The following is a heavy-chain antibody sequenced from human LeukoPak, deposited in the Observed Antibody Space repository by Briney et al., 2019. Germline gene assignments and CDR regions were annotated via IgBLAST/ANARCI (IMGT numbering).Heavy chain of an antibody. CDR2: IKSRAYGGTT. J-gene: IGHJ4*02. D-gene: IGHD5-12*01. V-gene: IGHV3-49*03. CDR3: TRMNRGYSGYAPFDY. Sequence: GRSPRLSCTVSGFTFGDYAMSWFRQAPGKGLEWVGFIKSRAYGGTTEYAASVKGRFTISRDDSKSIAYLQMNSLETEDTAVYYCTRMNRGYSGYAPFDYWGQGTLVTVSS. CDR1: GFTFGDYA.